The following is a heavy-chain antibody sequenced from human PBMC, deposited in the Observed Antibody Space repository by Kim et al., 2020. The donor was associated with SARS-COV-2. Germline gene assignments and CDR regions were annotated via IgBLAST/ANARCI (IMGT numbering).Heavy chain of an antibody. V-gene: IGHV3-33*06. CDR2: VWYDGSSK. Sequence: GGSLRLSCAASGFTFSSYGMHWVRQAPGKGLEWVAIVWYDGSSKYYADSVRGRFTISRDNSKNTVYLQMNSLRAEDTAIYYCVKGGYSQYGVDVWGQGTT. J-gene: IGHJ6*02. CDR3: VKGGYSQYGVDV. CDR1: GFTFSSYG. D-gene: IGHD5-18*01.